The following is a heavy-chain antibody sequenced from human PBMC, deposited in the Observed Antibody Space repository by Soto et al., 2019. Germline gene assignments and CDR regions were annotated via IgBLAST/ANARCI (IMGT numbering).Heavy chain of an antibody. D-gene: IGHD5-18*01. CDR1: GGSFSGYY. CDR3: ARAWPRYSFYYYYGMDV. J-gene: IGHJ6*02. V-gene: IGHV4-34*01. Sequence: QVQLQQWGAGLLKPSETLSLTCAVYGGSFSGYYWSWIRQPPGKGLEWIGEINHSESTNYNPSLKSRVTISVDTSKNQFSLKLSSVTAADTAVYYCARAWPRYSFYYYYGMDVWGQGTTVTVSS. CDR2: INHSEST.